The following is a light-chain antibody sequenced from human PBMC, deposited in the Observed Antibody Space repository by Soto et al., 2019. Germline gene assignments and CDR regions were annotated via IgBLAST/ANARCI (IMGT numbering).Light chain of an antibody. J-gene: IGKJ1*01. CDR2: DAS. CDR1: QSISSW. CDR3: QQYNSYPWT. Sequence: DIQMTQSPSTLSASVGDRVTITCPAGQSISSWLAWYQQKPGKAPNLLIYDASSLKSGVPSRFSGSSSGTEFTLTISSLQPDDFATYYCQQYNSYPWTFGQGTKVDIK. V-gene: IGKV1-5*01.